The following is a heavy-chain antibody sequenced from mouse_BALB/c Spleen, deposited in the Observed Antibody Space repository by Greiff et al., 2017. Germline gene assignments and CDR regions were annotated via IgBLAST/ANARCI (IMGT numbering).Heavy chain of an antibody. Sequence: EVKLVESGPSLVKPSQTLSLTCSVTGDSITSGYWNWIRKFPGNKLEYMGYISYSGSTYYNPSLKSRISITRDTSKNQYYLQLNSVTTEDTATYYCAKRNGYDGAMDYWGQGTSVTVSS. CDR2: ISYSGST. CDR3: AKRNGYDGAMDY. D-gene: IGHD2-2*01. V-gene: IGHV3-8*02. CDR1: GDSITSGY. J-gene: IGHJ4*01.